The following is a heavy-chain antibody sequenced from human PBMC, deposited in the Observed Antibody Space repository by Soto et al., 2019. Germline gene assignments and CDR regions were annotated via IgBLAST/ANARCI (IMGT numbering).Heavy chain of an antibody. CDR1: GCTFSSYA. V-gene: IGHV1-69*01. Sequence: QVQLVQSGAEVKKPGSSVKVSCKASGCTFSSYAISWVRQAPGQGLEWIGGIIPIFGTANYAQKFQGRVTITADESTSTAYMELSSLRSEATAVYYGARYDDSSGYSLGYWGQGTLVTVSS. CDR2: IIPIFGTA. J-gene: IGHJ4*02. D-gene: IGHD3-22*01. CDR3: ARYDDSSGYSLGY.